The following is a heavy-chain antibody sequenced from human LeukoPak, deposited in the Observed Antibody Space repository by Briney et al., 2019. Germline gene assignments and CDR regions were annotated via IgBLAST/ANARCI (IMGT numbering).Heavy chain of an antibody. CDR3: AKDPWEGPTKTWGSWFDP. CDR1: GFTFSNYA. V-gene: IGHV3-30*04. CDR2: MSYDGSHE. J-gene: IGHJ5*02. Sequence: GGSLRLSCVVSGFTFSNYAMHWVRQAPGQAPGKRLEWVAVMSYDGSHEYYADSVKGRFTISRDNPKSTLYLQMNSLRADDTAVYYCAKDPWEGPTKTWGSWFDPWGQGTLVTVSS. D-gene: IGHD1-26*01.